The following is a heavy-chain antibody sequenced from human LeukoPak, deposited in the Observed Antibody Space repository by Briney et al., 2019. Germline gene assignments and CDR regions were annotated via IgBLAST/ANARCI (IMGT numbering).Heavy chain of an antibody. Sequence: PSESLSLTCTVSGGSISSSSYYWGWIRQPPGKGLEWIGSIYYSGSTYYNPSLKSRVTISVDTSKNQFSLKLSSVTAADTAVYYCARHNSGSSDYWGQGTLVTVSS. D-gene: IGHD3-10*01. CDR3: ARHNSGSSDY. CDR2: IYYSGST. J-gene: IGHJ4*02. V-gene: IGHV4-39*01. CDR1: GGSISSSSYY.